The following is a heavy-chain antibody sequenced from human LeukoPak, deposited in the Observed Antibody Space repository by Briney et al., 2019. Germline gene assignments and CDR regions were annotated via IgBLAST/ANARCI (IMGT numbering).Heavy chain of an antibody. Sequence: GGSLRLSCTASGFTFGDYAMSWVRQAPGKGLEWVGFIRSKAYGGTTEYAASVKGRFTISRDDSKSIAYLQMNSLKTEDTAVYYCTTTYGYYYYYGMDVWGRGTTVTVSS. D-gene: IGHD2/OR15-2a*01. J-gene: IGHJ6*02. CDR2: IRSKAYGGTT. CDR3: TTTYGYYYYYGMDV. CDR1: GFTFGDYA. V-gene: IGHV3-49*04.